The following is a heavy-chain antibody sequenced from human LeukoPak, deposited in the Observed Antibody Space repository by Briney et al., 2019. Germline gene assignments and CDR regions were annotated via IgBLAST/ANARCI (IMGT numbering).Heavy chain of an antibody. CDR1: GYSFTSYW. Sequence: GESLKISCKGSGYSFTSYWIGWVRQMPGKGLEWMGIIYPGDSDTRYSPSFQGQVTISADKSISTAYLQWSSLKASDTTMYYCARASYDFWSGYPYYFDYWGQGTLVTVSS. CDR2: IYPGDSDT. CDR3: ARASYDFWSGYPYYFDY. V-gene: IGHV5-51*01. J-gene: IGHJ4*02. D-gene: IGHD3-3*01.